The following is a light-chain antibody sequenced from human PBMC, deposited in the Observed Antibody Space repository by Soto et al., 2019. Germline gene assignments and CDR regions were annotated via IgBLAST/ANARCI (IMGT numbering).Light chain of an antibody. CDR3: QQSYCTRA. Sequence: DIQMTQSPSSLSASVGDRVTITCRATQSINNYVNWYQQKPGKAPKLLIYTASTLQSGVPSRISGSGSGTDCTLTISSLQPDDVANYACQQSYCTRAFGPGTKVDI. CDR1: QSINNY. CDR2: TAS. V-gene: IGKV1-39*01. J-gene: IGKJ3*01.